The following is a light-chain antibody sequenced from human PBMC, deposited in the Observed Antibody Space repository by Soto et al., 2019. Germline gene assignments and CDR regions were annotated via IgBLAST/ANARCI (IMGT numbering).Light chain of an antibody. CDR3: QQTYSTPPT. J-gene: IGKJ1*01. V-gene: IGKV1-5*03. CDR1: QTISGW. Sequence: IQMTQSASTLSGSVGARVTIICRASQTISGWLAWYQQKTGKAPKILIYKASTLKSGVPSRFSGSGSGTEFTLTISSLQTEDFATYYCQQTYSTPPTFGQGTKVDIK. CDR2: KAS.